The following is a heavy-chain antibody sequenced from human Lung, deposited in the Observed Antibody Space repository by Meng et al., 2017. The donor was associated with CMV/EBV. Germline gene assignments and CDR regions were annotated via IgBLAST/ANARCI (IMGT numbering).Heavy chain of an antibody. Sequence: GGSLRLXCAASGFTFSSYAMHWVRQAPGKGLEWVAVISYDGSNKYYADSVKGRFTISRDNSKNTLYLQMNSLRAEDTAVYYCARDLIAYSSGRYGLYFDYWGQGXLVTVSS. CDR1: GFTFSSYA. D-gene: IGHD6-19*01. CDR3: ARDLIAYSSGRYGLYFDY. V-gene: IGHV3-30-3*01. J-gene: IGHJ4*02. CDR2: ISYDGSNK.